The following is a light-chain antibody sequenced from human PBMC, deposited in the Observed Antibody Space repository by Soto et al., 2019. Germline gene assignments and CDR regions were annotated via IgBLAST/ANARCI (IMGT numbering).Light chain of an antibody. V-gene: IGLV2-14*01. CDR3: SSYTSSNTPYV. CDR1: SSDVGGYNF. CDR2: EVT. J-gene: IGLJ1*01. Sequence: QSAMTQPASVSGSPGQSITISCTGSSSDVGGYNFVSWYQHHPGKAPKLILYEVTTRPSGVSSRFSGSKSGNTASLTISGLQADEEANYYCSSYTSSNTPYVFGAGTKVTVL.